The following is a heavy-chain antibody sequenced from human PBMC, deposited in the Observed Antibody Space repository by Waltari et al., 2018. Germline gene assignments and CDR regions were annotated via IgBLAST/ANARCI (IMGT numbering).Heavy chain of an antibody. Sequence: QLQLQESGPGMVKPSETLSLTCTVSGGSISSSSYYWGWLHLPPGKGLEWIGSIYYSGSTYYNPSLKSRVTISVDTSKTQFSLKLSSVTAADTAVYYCAREGASYWGQGTLVTVSS. D-gene: IGHD3-16*01. J-gene: IGHJ4*02. CDR2: IYYSGST. CDR1: GGSISSSSYY. CDR3: AREGASY. V-gene: IGHV4-39*07.